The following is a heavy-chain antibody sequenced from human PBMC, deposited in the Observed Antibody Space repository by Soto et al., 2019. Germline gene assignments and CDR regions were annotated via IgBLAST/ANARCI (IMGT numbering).Heavy chain of an antibody. J-gene: IGHJ5*02. CDR1: GASISGFY. D-gene: IGHD1-1*01. V-gene: IGHV4-4*07. CDR3: VRDGTKTLRDWFDP. CDR2: IYATGTT. Sequence: SETLSLTCTVSGASISGFYWSWIRKSAGKGLEWIGRIYATGTTDYNPSLKSRVMMSVDTSKKQFSLKLRSVTAADTAVYYCVRDGTKTLRDWFDPWGQGILVTVSS.